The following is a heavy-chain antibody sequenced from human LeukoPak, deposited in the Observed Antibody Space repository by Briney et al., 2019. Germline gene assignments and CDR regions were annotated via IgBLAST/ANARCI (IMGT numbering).Heavy chain of an antibody. Sequence: GGSLRLSCAVSGFTVPEYALSWVRQAPGKGLEWVSSFSGNAATTRYADSVKGRFTISRDNSKNTVFLQMNSLSTEDTAVYSCFTGSAYYYDSWGQGTLVTVSS. CDR3: FTGSAYYYDS. CDR2: FSGNAATT. D-gene: IGHD3-22*01. CDR1: GFTVPEYA. J-gene: IGHJ5*01. V-gene: IGHV3-23*01.